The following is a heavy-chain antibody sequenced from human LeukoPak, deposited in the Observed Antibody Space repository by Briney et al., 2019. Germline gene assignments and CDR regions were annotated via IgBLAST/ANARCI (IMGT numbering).Heavy chain of an antibody. V-gene: IGHV3-23*01. J-gene: IGHJ6*03. CDR2: LSGSGGTT. D-gene: IGHD2-8*01. CDR1: GFTFSNYA. CDR3: ANGNRCTSPNCLGYYYFYMDV. Sequence: GGSLRLSCAASGFTFSNYAMNWVRRAPGRGLEWVASLSGSGGTTYHADSVKGRFTISRDNSKNTLYLQMNSLRLEDTAVYYCANGNRCTSPNCLGYYYFYMDVWGKGTTVTVTS.